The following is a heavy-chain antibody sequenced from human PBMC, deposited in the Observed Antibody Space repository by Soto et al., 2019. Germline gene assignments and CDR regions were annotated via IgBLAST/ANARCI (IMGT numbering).Heavy chain of an antibody. Sequence: GGSLRLSCAASGFTFDYYAMHWVRQAPGKGLEWVSGISWNSGSIGYADSVKGRFTISRDNAKNSLYLQMNSLRGEDKALYYCAKEDLLRGYSGYGHFDYWGQGALVTVSS. CDR2: ISWNSGSI. V-gene: IGHV3-9*01. CDR3: AKEDLLRGYSGYGHFDY. D-gene: IGHD5-12*01. J-gene: IGHJ4*02. CDR1: GFTFDYYA.